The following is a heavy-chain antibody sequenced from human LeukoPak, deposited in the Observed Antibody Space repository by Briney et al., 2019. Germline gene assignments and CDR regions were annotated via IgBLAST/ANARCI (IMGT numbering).Heavy chain of an antibody. CDR3: AKDRYVSGTYHISV. CDR1: GFTFSSYA. D-gene: IGHD3-10*01. V-gene: IGHV3-23*01. Sequence: GGSLRLSCVASGFTFSSYAMSWVRQAPEKGLEWVSVISGSGGTTHDADSVKGRFTISRDNSRNTLYLQMNSLTAEDTAVYYCAKDRYVSGTYHISVWGQGALVTVSS. CDR2: ISGSGGTT. J-gene: IGHJ4*02.